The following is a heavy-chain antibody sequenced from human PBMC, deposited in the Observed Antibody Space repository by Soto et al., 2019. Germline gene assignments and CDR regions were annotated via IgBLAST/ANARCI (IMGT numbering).Heavy chain of an antibody. CDR2: MNPNSGNT. CDR3: ARVKLDYFDY. Sequence: QVQLVPAGAEVKKAGAPMKGPCKASGYPFTSFGINWVRQATGQGLEWMGWMNPNSGNTAYAQKFQGRVTMTRNTSISAAYMELSSLRSEDTAVYYCARVKLDYFDYWDQGTLVTVSS. CDR1: GYPFTSFG. J-gene: IGHJ4*02. V-gene: IGHV1-8*01.